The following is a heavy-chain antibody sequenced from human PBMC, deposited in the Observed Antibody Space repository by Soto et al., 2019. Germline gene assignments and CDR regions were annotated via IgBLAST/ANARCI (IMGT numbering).Heavy chain of an antibody. CDR3: AKASMGTTTGKYHFDC. Sequence: EVQLLESGGGLVQPGGSLRLSCAASGFAFSTYAMSWVRQAPGKGLEWVSAISGSGGNTDYADSVKGRFTISRDSSKNTVYLQLNSLRAEDTAIYYCAKASMGTTTGKYHFDCWGKGTLVTASS. V-gene: IGHV3-23*01. CDR2: ISGSGGNT. J-gene: IGHJ4*02. CDR1: GFAFSTYA. D-gene: IGHD4-17*01.